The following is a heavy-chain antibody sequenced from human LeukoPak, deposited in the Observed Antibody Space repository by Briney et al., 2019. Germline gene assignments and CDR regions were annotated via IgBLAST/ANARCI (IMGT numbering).Heavy chain of an antibody. CDR2: ISYDGSNK. CDR3: AKDSHDILTGYNSQYFDY. J-gene: IGHJ4*02. D-gene: IGHD3-9*01. V-gene: IGHV3-30*18. Sequence: PGGSLRLSCAASGFTFSSYGMHWVRQAPGKGLEWVAVISYDGSNKYYADSVKGRFTISRDNSKNTLYLQMNSLRAEDTAVYYCAKDSHDILTGYNSQYFDYWGQGTLVTVSS. CDR1: GFTFSSYG.